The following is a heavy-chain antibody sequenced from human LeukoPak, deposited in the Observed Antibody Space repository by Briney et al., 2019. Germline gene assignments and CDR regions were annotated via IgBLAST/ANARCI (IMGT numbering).Heavy chain of an antibody. Sequence: PGGSLRLSCAASGFTFSSYSMNWVRQAPGKGLEWVSSISSSSSYIYYADSVKGRFTISRDNAKNSLYLQMNSLRAEDTAVYYCARTGGLLYHAFDIWGQGTMVTVSS. D-gene: IGHD7-27*01. CDR1: GFTFSSYS. CDR3: ARTGGLLYHAFDI. J-gene: IGHJ3*02. V-gene: IGHV3-21*01. CDR2: ISSSSSYI.